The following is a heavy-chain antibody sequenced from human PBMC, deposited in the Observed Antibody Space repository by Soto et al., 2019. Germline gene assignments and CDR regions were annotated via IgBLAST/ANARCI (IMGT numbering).Heavy chain of an antibody. CDR1: GFTFSSYE. V-gene: IGHV3-48*03. J-gene: IGHJ4*02. Sequence: EVQLVESGGGLVQPGGSLRLSCAASGFTFSSYEMIWVRQAPGKRLEWVSYISSGSTTIYYADSVKGRFTISRDNAKNSLYLQMNSLRAEDTAVYYCARREIGMAHWGQGTLVSVSS. CDR3: ARREIGMAH. D-gene: IGHD1-20*01. CDR2: ISSGSTTI.